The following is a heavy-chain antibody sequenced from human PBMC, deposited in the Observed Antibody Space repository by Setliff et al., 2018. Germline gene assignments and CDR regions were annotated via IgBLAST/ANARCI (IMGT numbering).Heavy chain of an antibody. J-gene: IGHJ5*02. CDR3: VPGIATAGKVS. CDR1: GFTFSNYA. Sequence: GGSLRLSCAASGFTFSNYAMNWVRQAPGRGLEWVSLIRGTDGTTYYADSVKGRLTISRDNAKNSLYLQMNSLRAEDTAVYYCVPGIATAGKVSWGQGTLVTVSS. V-gene: IGHV3-23*01. D-gene: IGHD6-13*01. CDR2: IRGTDGTT.